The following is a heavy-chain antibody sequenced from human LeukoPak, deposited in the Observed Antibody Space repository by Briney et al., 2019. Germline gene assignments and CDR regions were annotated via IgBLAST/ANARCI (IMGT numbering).Heavy chain of an antibody. V-gene: IGHV1-18*01. J-gene: IGHJ5*01. CDR3: ARDFWNFYDSSGYYRDFDS. CDR2: IGSYEGDT. Sequence: ASVKLSCKAASHSGGVRQAPGQGLEWMGWIGSYEGDTYYAQKFQGRVTVTTDTSTNTAYMELRSLRADDTAVYYCARDFWNFYDSSGYYRDFDSWGQGTLVTVSS. D-gene: IGHD3-22*01. CDR1: SH.